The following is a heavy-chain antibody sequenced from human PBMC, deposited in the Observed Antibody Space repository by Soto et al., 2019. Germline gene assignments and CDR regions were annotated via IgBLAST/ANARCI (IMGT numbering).Heavy chain of an antibody. D-gene: IGHD1-1*01. V-gene: IGHV3-23*01. CDR3: AKDLNDVEFDY. CDR2: ISGSGGGT. CDR1: GFTFSNYA. J-gene: IGHJ4*02. Sequence: GGSLRLSCAASGFTFSNYAMNWVRQAPGKGLEWVSLISGSGGGTYYADSVKGRFTISRDNSKNTLYLQMNSLRAEDTAVYYCAKDLNDVEFDYWGQGTLVTVSS.